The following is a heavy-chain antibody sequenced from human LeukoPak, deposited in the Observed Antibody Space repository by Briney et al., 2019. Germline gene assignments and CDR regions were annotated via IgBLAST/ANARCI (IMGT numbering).Heavy chain of an antibody. CDR1: GFIFSSYS. Sequence: GGSLRLSCAASGFIFSSYSMSWVRQAPGKGLEWVSVITGSGGNTYYADSVKGRFTISKDNSKNTVYLQMSSLRVNDTAVYYCAKAASSSWPSYYYGMDVWGQGTTVTVSS. V-gene: IGHV3-23*01. CDR3: AKAASSSWPSYYYGMDV. D-gene: IGHD6-13*01. CDR2: ITGSGGNT. J-gene: IGHJ6*02.